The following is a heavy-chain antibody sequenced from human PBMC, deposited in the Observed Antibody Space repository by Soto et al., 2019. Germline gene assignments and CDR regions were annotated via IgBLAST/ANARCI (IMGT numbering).Heavy chain of an antibody. V-gene: IGHV2-5*02. CDR3: AHSLAYYYGSGSYWGY. D-gene: IGHD3-10*01. J-gene: IGHJ4*02. Sequence: QITLKESGPTLVKPTQTLTLTCTFSGFSLSTSGVGVGWIRQPPGKALEWLALIYWDDDKRYSPSLKCRLTITKDTSKNQVVLTITNMDPVDTATYYCAHSLAYYYGSGSYWGYWGQGTLVTVSS. CDR1: GFSLSTSGVG. CDR2: IYWDDDK.